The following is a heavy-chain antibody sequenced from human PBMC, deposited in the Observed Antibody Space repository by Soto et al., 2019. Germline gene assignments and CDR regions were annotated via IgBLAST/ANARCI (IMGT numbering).Heavy chain of an antibody. CDR1: GFTFSSYW. V-gene: IGHV3-7*05. D-gene: IGHD3-10*01. CDR2: IKQDGSEK. CDR3: AREGGSGSYYNYYYYYGMDV. J-gene: IGHJ6*02. Sequence: PGGSLRLSCAASGFTFSSYWMSWVRQAPGKGLEWVANIKQDGSEKYYVDSVKGRFTISRDNAKNSLYLQMNSLRAEDTAVYYCAREGGSGSYYNYYYYYGMDVWGQGTTVTVSS.